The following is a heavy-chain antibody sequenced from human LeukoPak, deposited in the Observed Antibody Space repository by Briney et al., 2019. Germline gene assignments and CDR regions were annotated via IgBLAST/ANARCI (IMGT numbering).Heavy chain of an antibody. J-gene: IGHJ4*02. CDR1: GSSLSELS. CDR3: AAGRPYSLLDY. V-gene: IGHV1-24*01. CDR2: FDVIDSET. D-gene: IGHD5-18*01. Sequence: ASVKVSCTVSGSSLSELSLYWVRQAPGKGLEWMGGFDVIDSETFYAQKFQGRVTMTEDSSTDTAYMELRSLTSDDTALYYCAAGRPYSLLDYWGQGTLVTISS.